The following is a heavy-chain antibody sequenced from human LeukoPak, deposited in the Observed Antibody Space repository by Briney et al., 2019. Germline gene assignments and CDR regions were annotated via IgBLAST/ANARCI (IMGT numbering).Heavy chain of an antibody. D-gene: IGHD3-22*01. CDR2: INPNSGGT. CDR1: GYTFTGYY. V-gene: IGHV1-2*02. Sequence: ASVTVSFKSSGYTFTGYYMHWVRQAPGQGLEWMGWINPNSGGTNYAQKFQGRVTMTRDTSISTAYMELSRLRSDDTAVYYCARDDLYYYDSSGFLNWFDPWGQGTLVTVSS. J-gene: IGHJ5*02. CDR3: ARDDLYYYDSSGFLNWFDP.